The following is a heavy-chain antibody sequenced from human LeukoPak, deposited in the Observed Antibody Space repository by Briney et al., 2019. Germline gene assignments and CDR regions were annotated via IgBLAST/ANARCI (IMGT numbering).Heavy chain of an antibody. D-gene: IGHD2-2*02. CDR2: ISGSGGST. CDR3: ARLSLGGVPAAIPPYFDY. J-gene: IGHJ4*02. Sequence: PGGSLRPSCAASGFAFSSYAMGWVRQAPGEGMEWVSAISGSGGSTFCGDSVEGRFTISRDNSKNTLYLQMNSLRAEDTAVYYCARLSLGGVPAAIPPYFDYWGQGTLDTVSS. V-gene: IGHV3-23*01. CDR1: GFAFSSYA.